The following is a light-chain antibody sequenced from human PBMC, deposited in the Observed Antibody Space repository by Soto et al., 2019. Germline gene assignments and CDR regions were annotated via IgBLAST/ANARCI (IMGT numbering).Light chain of an antibody. J-gene: IGKJ1*01. CDR3: QQYKTYSRT. V-gene: IGKV1-5*03. CDR1: QSISTW. CDR2: QAS. Sequence: DIQMTQSPSTLSASVGDRVSITCRASQSISTWLAWYRQKPGKAPELLIYQASSLESGVPSRFSGSGSGTEFTLTISSLQPDDFAAYYCQQYKTYSRTFGQGTNVEIK.